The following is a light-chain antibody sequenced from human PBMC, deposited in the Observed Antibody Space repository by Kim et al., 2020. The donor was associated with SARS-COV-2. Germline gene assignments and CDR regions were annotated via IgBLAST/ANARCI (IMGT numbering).Light chain of an antibody. CDR2: GVN. V-gene: IGLV2-11*01. J-gene: IGLJ2*01. CDR1: SSDVGGYNY. CDR3: CSYTGRYNLV. Sequence: QSALTQPRSVSASPGQSVTISCSGTSSDVGGYNYVSWHQQHPGKAPKLMIYGVNKRPSGVPGRFSGSKSGNTASLTISGLQAEDEADYYCCSYTGRYNLVFGGGTKVTVL.